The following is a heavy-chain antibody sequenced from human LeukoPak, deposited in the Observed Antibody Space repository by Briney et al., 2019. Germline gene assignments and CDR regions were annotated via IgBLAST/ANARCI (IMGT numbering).Heavy chain of an antibody. Sequence: KPSETLSLTCAVYGGSFSGYYWSLILQPPGKGLEWIGEINHSGSTNYNPSLKSRVTISVDTSKNQFSLKLSSVTAADTAVYYCARVRGYSYGHDYWGQGTLVTVSS. D-gene: IGHD5-18*01. J-gene: IGHJ4*02. V-gene: IGHV4-34*01. CDR3: ARVRGYSYGHDY. CDR1: GGSFSGYY. CDR2: INHSGST.